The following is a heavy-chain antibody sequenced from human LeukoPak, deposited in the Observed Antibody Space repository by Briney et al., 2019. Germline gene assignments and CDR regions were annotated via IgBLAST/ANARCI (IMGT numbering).Heavy chain of an antibody. V-gene: IGHV4-34*01. J-gene: IGHJ6*03. CDR3: ARQIPRPIVVAPAASGRLKYYYYYMDV. CDR1: GGSFSVYY. D-gene: IGHD2-2*01. CDR2: INHSGST. Sequence: SETLSLTCAVNGGSFSVYYWCWIRQPPGKGLEWIGEINHSGSTNYNPSLKSRVTISVDTSKNQFSLKLSSVTAADTAVYYCARQIPRPIVVAPAASGRLKYYYYYMDVWGKGTTVTVSS.